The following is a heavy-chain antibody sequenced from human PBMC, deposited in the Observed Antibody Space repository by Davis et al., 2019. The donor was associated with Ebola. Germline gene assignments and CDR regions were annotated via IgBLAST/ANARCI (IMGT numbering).Heavy chain of an antibody. Sequence: HTGGSRRLSCAACRRTLSIYWTHGVRQAPGKGLVWVSRINSDGSSTSYADSVKGRFTISRDNAKNTLYLQMNSLRAEDTAVYYCAVTPKYWYYFDYWGQGTLVTVSS. CDR2: INSDGSST. D-gene: IGHD4-23*01. V-gene: IGHV3-74*01. CDR1: RRTLSIYW. J-gene: IGHJ4*02. CDR3: AVTPKYWYYFDY.